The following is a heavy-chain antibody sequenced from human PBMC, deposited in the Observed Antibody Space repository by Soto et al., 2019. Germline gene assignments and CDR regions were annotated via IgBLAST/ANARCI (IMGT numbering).Heavy chain of an antibody. V-gene: IGHV3-13*04. CDR3: ARSVTGSFYYFDS. CDR2: INTAGDT. Sequence: HPGGSLRLSCAASGFTFSTYDMHWVRQATGKGLEWVSTINTAGDTYYPGSVKGRFTISRENAKNSLYLQMNSLRAGDTAVYFCARSVTGSFYYFDSWGQGTLVTVS. CDR1: GFTFSTYD. D-gene: IGHD1-26*01. J-gene: IGHJ4*02.